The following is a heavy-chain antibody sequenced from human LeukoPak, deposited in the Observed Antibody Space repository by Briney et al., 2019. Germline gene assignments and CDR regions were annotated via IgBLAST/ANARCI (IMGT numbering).Heavy chain of an antibody. Sequence: GGSLRLSCAASGFSVSDYSISWIRQSPGKGPEWISYVMSGRGSTNYADSVKGRFTISRDNAKNSVALQLDGLRADDTAVYFCTRERRGSYYAFESWGQGTLVAVSS. CDR2: VMSGRGST. V-gene: IGHV3-11*05. CDR3: TRERRGSYYAFES. CDR1: GFSVSDYS. J-gene: IGHJ4*02. D-gene: IGHD3-16*01.